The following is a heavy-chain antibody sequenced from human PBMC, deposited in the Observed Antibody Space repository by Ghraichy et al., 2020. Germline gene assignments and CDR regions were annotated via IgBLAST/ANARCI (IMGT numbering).Heavy chain of an antibody. D-gene: IGHD6-13*01. V-gene: IGHV2-5*02. CDR3: AHRRGIGGGKTYNWFDP. J-gene: IGHJ5*02. CDR2: IYWDDDK. Sequence: SGPTLVKPTQTLTLTCTFSGFSLSTSGVGVGWIRQPPGKALEWLALIYWDDDKRYSPSLKSRLTITKDTSKNQVVLTMTNMDPVDTATYYCAHRRGIGGGKTYNWFDPWGQGTLVTVSS. CDR1: GFSLSTSGVG.